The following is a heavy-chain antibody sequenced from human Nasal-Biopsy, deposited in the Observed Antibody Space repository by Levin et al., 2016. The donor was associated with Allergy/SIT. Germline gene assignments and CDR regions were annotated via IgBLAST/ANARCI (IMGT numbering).Heavy chain of an antibody. J-gene: IGHJ4*02. V-gene: IGHV3-48*02. D-gene: IGHD6-6*01. CDR3: ARERREYSRSSPIHYFDS. CDR1: GFPFGSYY. CDR2: ISNSGSSI. Sequence: GGSLRLSCAASGFPFGSYYMNWVRQAPGKGLESVSYISNSGSSIYYADSVKGRFTISRDNAKNSLFLQMNSLRDEDSAVYYCARERREYSRSSPIHYFDSWGQGTLVTVSS.